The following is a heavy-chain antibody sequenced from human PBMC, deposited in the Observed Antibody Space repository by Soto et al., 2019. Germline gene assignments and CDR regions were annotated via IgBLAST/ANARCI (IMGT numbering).Heavy chain of an antibody. CDR3: ARDLRFRGFYGMDV. V-gene: IGHV4-31*03. Sequence: QVQLQESGPGLVKPSQTLSLTCTVSGGSISSGGYYWSWIRQHPGKGLEWIGYIYYSGSTYYNPSLKSRVTISVDSSKNQFSLKLSSVTAADTAVYYCARDLRFRGFYGMDVWGQGTTVTVSS. CDR1: GGSISSGGYY. D-gene: IGHD3-10*01. J-gene: IGHJ6*02. CDR2: IYYSGST.